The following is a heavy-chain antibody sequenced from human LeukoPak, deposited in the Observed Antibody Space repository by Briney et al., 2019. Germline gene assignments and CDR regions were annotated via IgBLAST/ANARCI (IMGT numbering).Heavy chain of an antibody. D-gene: IGHD1-26*01. V-gene: IGHV3-30*02. CDR3: AKDYRVGASQQDY. Sequence: GGSLRLSCAASGFTFSNHGMHWVRQAPGKGLERVTIIGRNGVNNYYADSVRGRFTISRDNSRKTLYLQMTSLRAEDTALYYCAKDYRVGASQQDYWGQGTLVTVSS. CDR1: GFTFSNHG. J-gene: IGHJ4*02. CDR2: IGRNGVNN.